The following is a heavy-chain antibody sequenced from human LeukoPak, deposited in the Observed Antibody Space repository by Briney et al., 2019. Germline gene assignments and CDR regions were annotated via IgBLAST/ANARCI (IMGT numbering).Heavy chain of an antibody. CDR1: GGSISSSSYY. D-gene: IGHD2-15*01. CDR3: ARDGGYCSGGSCFLGYYYYYMDV. CDR2: IYYSGST. J-gene: IGHJ6*03. V-gene: IGHV4-31*03. Sequence: PSETLSLTCTVSGGSISSSSYYWGWIRQPPGKGLEWIGYIYYSGSTYYNPSLKSRVTISVDTSKNQFSLKLSSVTAADTAVYYCARDGGYCSGGSCFLGYYYYYMDVWGKGTTVTVSS.